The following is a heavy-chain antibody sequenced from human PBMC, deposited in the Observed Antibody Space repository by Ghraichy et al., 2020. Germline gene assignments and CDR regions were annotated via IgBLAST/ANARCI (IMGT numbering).Heavy chain of an antibody. D-gene: IGHD3-16*01. CDR2: ISYDGSTK. V-gene: IGHV3-30*04. CDR1: GLTFSTYA. Sequence: GSLRLSCAASGLTFSTYAMHWVRQAPGKGLEWVAVISYDGSTKYYTDPVKGRFTISRDNFKNTLYLQMNSLRREDTAVYYCARERRSGAFQWYYYGMDVWGHGTTVTVSS. J-gene: IGHJ6*02. CDR3: ARERRSGAFQWYYYGMDV.